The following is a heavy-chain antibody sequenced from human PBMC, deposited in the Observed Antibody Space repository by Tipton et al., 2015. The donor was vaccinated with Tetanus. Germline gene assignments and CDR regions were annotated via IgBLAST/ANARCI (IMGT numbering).Heavy chain of an antibody. V-gene: IGHV3-48*02. CDR1: GFIFSTSS. J-gene: IGHJ4*02. CDR2: ISHSSETT. D-gene: IGHD2-21*02. Sequence: SLRLSCATSGFIFSTSSLNWVRQAPGRGLEWVSYISHSSETTLYADSVKGRFTISRDNAKKSLFLQMNSLRDDDTAVYYCARDRPTALLSYWGQGTLVIVSS. CDR3: ARDRPTALLSY.